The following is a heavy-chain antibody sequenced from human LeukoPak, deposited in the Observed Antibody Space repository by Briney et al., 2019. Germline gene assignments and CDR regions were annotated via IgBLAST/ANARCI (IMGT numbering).Heavy chain of an antibody. Sequence: GGSLRLSCAASGFTFSSYAMHRVRQTPGKGLEWVAVISYDGSNKYYADSVKGRFTISRDNSKNTLYLQMNSLRAEDTAVYYCAKDRLIWFGELTYWGQGTLVTVSS. CDR3: AKDRLIWFGELTY. CDR2: ISYDGSNK. D-gene: IGHD3-10*01. V-gene: IGHV3-30-3*01. J-gene: IGHJ4*02. CDR1: GFTFSSYA.